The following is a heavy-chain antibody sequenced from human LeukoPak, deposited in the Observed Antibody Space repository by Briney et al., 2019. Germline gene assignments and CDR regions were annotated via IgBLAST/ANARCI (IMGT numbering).Heavy chain of an antibody. CDR1: GFTFSSYA. J-gene: IGHJ4*02. CDR2: ISGRDGRT. V-gene: IGHV3-23*01. CDR3: STSPSFGSGWYQFNY. Sequence: GGSLRLSCAASGFTFSSYAMSWVRQAPGRGLEWVSAISGRDGRTYYTDSVKGRFTISRDNSRDTLYLQMNSLRAEDTAVYYCSTSPSFGSGWYQFNYWGQGTLVTVSS. D-gene: IGHD6-13*01.